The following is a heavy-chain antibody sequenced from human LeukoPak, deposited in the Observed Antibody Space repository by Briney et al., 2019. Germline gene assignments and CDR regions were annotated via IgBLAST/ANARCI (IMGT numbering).Heavy chain of an antibody. Sequence: NSSETLSLTCTVSGDSINNTNYYWGWIRQSPGKGLEWIGSIYYSGSTYYNAPLKSRVTISVDRSRNQFSLNLSSMTAADTAIYYCARDRGGAYPSGTAWFDPWGQGTLVTVSS. J-gene: IGHJ5*02. CDR1: GDSINNTNYY. CDR2: IYYSGST. D-gene: IGHD5-12*01. CDR3: ARDRGGAYPSGTAWFDP. V-gene: IGHV4-39*07.